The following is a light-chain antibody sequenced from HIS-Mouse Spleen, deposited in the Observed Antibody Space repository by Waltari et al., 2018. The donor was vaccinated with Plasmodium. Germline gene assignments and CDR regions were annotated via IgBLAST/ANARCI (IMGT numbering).Light chain of an antibody. CDR2: TNK. CDR3: AAWDDSLNGWV. CDR1: RPHIGSNL. Sequence: QSVLTQPPSASGIPGQGVTIPCSGSRPHIGSNLVYWYQQLPGTAPKLLSYTNKQRPSGVPDRFSGSKSGTSASLAISGLQSEDEADYYCAAWDDSLNGWVFGGGTKLTVL. V-gene: IGLV1-44*01. J-gene: IGLJ3*02.